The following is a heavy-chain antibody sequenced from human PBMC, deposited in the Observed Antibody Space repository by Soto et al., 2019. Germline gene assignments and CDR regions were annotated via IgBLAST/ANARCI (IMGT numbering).Heavy chain of an antibody. CDR1: GYTFTSYA. CDR3: SRVDPGETSPFDH. V-gene: IGHV1-3*01. J-gene: IGHJ4*02. D-gene: IGHD3-10*01. CDR2: INAGNGNT. Sequence: ASVKVSCKASGYTFTSYAMHWVRQAPGQRLEWMGWINAGNGNTKYSQKFQDRVTITRDTSASTAYMEVSSLRSEDTAVYYCSRVDPGETSPFDHWGQGTLVTVSS.